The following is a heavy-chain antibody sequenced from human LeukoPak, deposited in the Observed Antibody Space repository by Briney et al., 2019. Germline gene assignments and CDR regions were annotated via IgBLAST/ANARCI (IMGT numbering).Heavy chain of an antibody. Sequence: RASVTVSCKAPGYTFTTYYIHWVRQAPGQGLEWMGMINPSGFTTTYAQKFQGRVAMTRDMSTSTVYMQLSSLRSGDTAVYYCARDLKGYSDSSGYLPLGYWGQGTLVTVSS. CDR1: GYTFTTYY. V-gene: IGHV1-46*01. CDR3: ARDLKGYSDSSGYLPLGY. CDR2: INPSGFTT. D-gene: IGHD3-22*01. J-gene: IGHJ4*02.